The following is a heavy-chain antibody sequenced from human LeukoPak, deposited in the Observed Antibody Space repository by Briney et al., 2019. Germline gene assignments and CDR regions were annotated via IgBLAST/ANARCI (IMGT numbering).Heavy chain of an antibody. J-gene: IGHJ4*02. V-gene: IGHV4-59*01. CDR3: ARVLGFSRDGYNYHDY. CDR1: GGSINSYY. CDR2: IYYSGST. Sequence: SETLSLTCTVSGGSINSYYWSWIRQPPGKGLEWIGYIYYSGSTNYNPSLKSRVTISVDTSKNQFSLRLSSVTAADTAVYYCARVLGFSRDGYNYHDYWGQGTLVTVSS. D-gene: IGHD5-24*01.